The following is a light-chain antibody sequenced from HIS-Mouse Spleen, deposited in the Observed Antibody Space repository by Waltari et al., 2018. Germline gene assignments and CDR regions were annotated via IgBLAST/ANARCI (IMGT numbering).Light chain of an antibody. CDR2: EDS. J-gene: IGLJ2*01. CDR3: YSTDSSGNRRV. CDR1: ALPKKY. Sequence: SYELTHPPSVSVSPGQTARIPCSGDALPKKYASWYQQKSGQAPVLVIYEDSKRPSGIPERFSGSSSGTMATLTISGAQVEDEADYYCYSTDSSGNRRVFGGGTKLTVL. V-gene: IGLV3-10*01.